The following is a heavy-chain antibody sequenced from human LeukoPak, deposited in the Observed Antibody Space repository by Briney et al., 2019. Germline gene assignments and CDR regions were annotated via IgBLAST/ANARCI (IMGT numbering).Heavy chain of an antibody. D-gene: IGHD6-6*01. CDR2: IHTSGST. CDR3: AREGSMTARPFVSIDY. V-gene: IGHV4-4*07. Sequence: SETLSLTCTVSGGSISTYYWSWIRQPAGKGLEWIGRIHTSGSTDYNPSLESRVTMSVDTSRNQFSLKLSSVTAADTAVYYCAREGSMTARPFVSIDYWRQGTLVTVSS. CDR1: GGSISTYY. J-gene: IGHJ4*02.